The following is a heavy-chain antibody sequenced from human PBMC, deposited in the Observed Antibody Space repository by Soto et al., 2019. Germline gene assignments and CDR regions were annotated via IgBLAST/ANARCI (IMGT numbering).Heavy chain of an antibody. D-gene: IGHD4-17*01. CDR1: GGSISSYY. CDR2: IYYSGST. CDR3: ARRYGVYFDY. V-gene: IGHV4-59*08. Sequence: PSETLSITSTVSGGSISSYYWSWIRQPPGKGLEWIGYIYYSGSTNYNPSLKSRVTISVDTSKNQFSLKLSSVTAADTAVYYCARRYGVYFDYWGQGTLVTVSS. J-gene: IGHJ4*02.